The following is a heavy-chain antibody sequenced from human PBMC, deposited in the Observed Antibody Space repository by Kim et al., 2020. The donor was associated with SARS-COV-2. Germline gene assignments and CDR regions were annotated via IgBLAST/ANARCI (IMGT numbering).Heavy chain of an antibody. J-gene: IGHJ1*01. CDR1: GFTFSSYA. V-gene: IGHV3-23*01. CDR3: AKDRAYSSGPEIYFQH. CDR2: ISGSGGST. Sequence: GGSLRLSCAASGFTFSSYAMSWVRQAPGKGLEWVSAISGSGGSTYYADSVKGRFTISRDNSKNTLYLQMNSLRAEDTAVYYCAKDRAYSSGPEIYFQHWGQDTLVTVSS. D-gene: IGHD6-19*01.